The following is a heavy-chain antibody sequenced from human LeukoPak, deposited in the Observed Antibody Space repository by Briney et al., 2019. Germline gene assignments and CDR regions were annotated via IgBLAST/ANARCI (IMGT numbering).Heavy chain of an antibody. Sequence: GGSLRLSCAASGFTFSSYSMNWVRQAPGKGLEWVSSISSSSYIYCADSVKGRFTISRDNAKNSLYLQMNSLRAEDTAVYYCAREGIDFWSGYVGMDVWGQGTTVTVSS. CDR2: ISSSSYI. J-gene: IGHJ6*02. CDR1: GFTFSSYS. CDR3: AREGIDFWSGYVGMDV. D-gene: IGHD3-3*01. V-gene: IGHV3-21*01.